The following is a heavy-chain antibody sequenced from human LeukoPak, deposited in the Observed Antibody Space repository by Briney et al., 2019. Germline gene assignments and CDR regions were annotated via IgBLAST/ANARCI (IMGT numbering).Heavy chain of an antibody. CDR1: GFTFSSYS. D-gene: IGHD2-2*01. CDR3: ARPPGGYCSSTSCYQEGGFDY. Sequence: GGSLRLSCAASGFTFSSYSMNWVRQAPGKGLEWVSYITSSSSTIYYADSVKGRFTISRDNAKNSLYLQMNSLRDEDTAVYYCARPPGGYCSSTSCYQEGGFDYWGQGTLVTVSS. V-gene: IGHV3-48*02. CDR2: ITSSSSTI. J-gene: IGHJ4*02.